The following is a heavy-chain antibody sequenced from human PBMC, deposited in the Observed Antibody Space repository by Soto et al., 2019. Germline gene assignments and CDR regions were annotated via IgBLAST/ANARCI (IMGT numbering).Heavy chain of an antibody. CDR1: GFTFSSYA. J-gene: IGHJ4*02. CDR2: IXGXGXXX. CDR3: ATYSGSYTLDY. Sequence: GGSLRLSCAASGFTFSSYAMIWVRQAPGKGLXWVSXIXGXGXXXYXXXXVKGRFTISRDNSKNTLYLQMNSLRAEDTAVYYCATYSGSYTLDYWGQGTLVTVSS. V-gene: IGHV3-23*01. D-gene: IGHD1-26*01.